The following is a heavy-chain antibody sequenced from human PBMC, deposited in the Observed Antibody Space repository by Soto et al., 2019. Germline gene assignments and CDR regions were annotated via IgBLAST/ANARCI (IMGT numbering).Heavy chain of an antibody. J-gene: IGHJ5*02. V-gene: IGHV3-23*01. Sequence: GGSLRLSCAASGFTFSSYAMSWVRQAPGKGLEWVSAISGSGGSTYYADSVKGRFTISRDNSKNTLYLQMNSLRAEDTAVYYCAKPKQDSYSSSSGWFDPWGQGTLVTVSS. CDR3: AKPKQDSYSSSSGWFDP. CDR2: ISGSGGST. D-gene: IGHD6-6*01. CDR1: GFTFSSYA.